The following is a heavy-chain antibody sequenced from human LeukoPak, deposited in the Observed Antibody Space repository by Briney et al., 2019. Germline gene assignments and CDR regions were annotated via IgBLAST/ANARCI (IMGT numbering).Heavy chain of an antibody. CDR1: GFTFSNLA. V-gene: IGHV3-23*01. J-gene: IGHJ4*02. CDR2: ISDSGGTT. Sequence: GGSLRLSCVASGFTFSNLAMGWVRQAPGKGLEWVSVISDSGGTTYYADSVKGRFAISRDNSRNTLYLQMNSLRVEDTAVYYCAKDARRSSGWYFFDHWGQGTLVTVSS. D-gene: IGHD6-19*01. CDR3: AKDARRSSGWYFFDH.